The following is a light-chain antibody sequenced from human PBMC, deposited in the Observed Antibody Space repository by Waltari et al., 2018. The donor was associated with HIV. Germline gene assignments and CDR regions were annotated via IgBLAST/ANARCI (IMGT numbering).Light chain of an antibody. CDR3: GTWDSSLGAWV. V-gene: IGLV1-51*01. J-gene: IGLJ3*02. CDR2: DNN. Sequence: QSVLTQPPSVSAAPGQKVTLSCSGSSSNIGHNYVSWYQQLPGTAPKLLIYDNNKRPSGMPGRCAGSQSCTSATLGITGLQTGDEADYYCGTWDSSLGAWVFGGGTKLTVL. CDR1: SSNIGHNY.